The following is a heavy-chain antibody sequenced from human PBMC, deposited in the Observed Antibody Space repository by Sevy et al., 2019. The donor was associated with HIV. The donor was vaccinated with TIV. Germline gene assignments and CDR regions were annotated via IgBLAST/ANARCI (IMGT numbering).Heavy chain of an antibody. Sequence: SETLSLTCTVSGGSISSYYWSWIRQPPGKGLEWIGYIYYSGSTNYNPSLKSRVTISVGTSKNQFSLKLSSVTAADTAVYYCARDPLLYYYDSSGYPSGAFDIWGQGTMVTVSS. J-gene: IGHJ3*02. CDR1: GGSISSYY. V-gene: IGHV4-59*01. CDR2: IYYSGST. D-gene: IGHD3-22*01. CDR3: ARDPLLYYYDSSGYPSGAFDI.